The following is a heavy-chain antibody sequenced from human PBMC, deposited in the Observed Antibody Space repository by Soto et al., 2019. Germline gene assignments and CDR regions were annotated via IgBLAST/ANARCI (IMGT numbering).Heavy chain of an antibody. D-gene: IGHD2-15*01. CDR2: INHSGST. CDR3: AGNHCSGGSCYPLLGY. Sequence: SETLSLTCAVYGGSFSGYYWSWIRQPPGKGLEWIGEINHSGSTNYNPSLKSRVTISVDTSKNQFSLKLSSVTAADTAVYYCAGNHCSGGSCYPLLGYWGQGTLVT. J-gene: IGHJ4*02. V-gene: IGHV4-34*01. CDR1: GGSFSGYY.